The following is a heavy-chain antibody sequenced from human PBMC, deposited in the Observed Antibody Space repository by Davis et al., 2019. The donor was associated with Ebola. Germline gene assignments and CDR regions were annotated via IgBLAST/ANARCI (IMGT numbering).Heavy chain of an antibody. CDR2: IYYSGST. D-gene: IGHD3-22*01. Sequence: MPSETLSLTCTVSGGSISSSSYYWGWIRQPPGKGLEWIGSIYYSGSTNYNPSLKSRVTISVDTSKNQFSLKLSSVTAADTAVYYCARDRNKYYYDSSGYYYGYYYYYGMDVWGQGTTVTVSS. CDR1: GGSISSSSYY. J-gene: IGHJ6*02. CDR3: ARDRNKYYYDSSGYYYGYYYYYGMDV. V-gene: IGHV4-39*07.